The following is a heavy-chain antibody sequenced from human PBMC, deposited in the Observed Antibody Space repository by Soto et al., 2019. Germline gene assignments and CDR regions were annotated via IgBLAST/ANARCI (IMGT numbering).Heavy chain of an antibody. Sequence: GESLKICCKGSGYSFTSYWISWVRQMPGKGLEWMGRIDPSDSYTNYSPSFQGHVTISADKSISTAYLQWSSLKASDTAMYYCARNPLTDNWFDPWGQGTLVTVSS. CDR2: IDPSDSYT. J-gene: IGHJ5*02. CDR3: ARNPLTDNWFDP. V-gene: IGHV5-10-1*01. CDR1: GYSFTSYW.